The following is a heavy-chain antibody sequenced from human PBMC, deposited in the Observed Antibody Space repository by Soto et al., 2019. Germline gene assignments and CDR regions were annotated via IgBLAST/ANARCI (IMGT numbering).Heavy chain of an antibody. Sequence: ASVKVSCKASGYTFTDYYVNWVRQAPGQGLEWMGWINPNSGGTKNAQKFQGRGTVTRDTSISTAYMDLSRLRFDDTDVYYCAIDFKRTQSCTSGGCYYHYNDMDDWGQRTMVTVSS. CDR1: GYTFTDYY. V-gene: IGHV1-2*02. J-gene: IGHJ6*02. CDR2: INPNSGGT. D-gene: IGHD2-8*01. CDR3: AIDFKRTQSCTSGGCYYHYNDMDD.